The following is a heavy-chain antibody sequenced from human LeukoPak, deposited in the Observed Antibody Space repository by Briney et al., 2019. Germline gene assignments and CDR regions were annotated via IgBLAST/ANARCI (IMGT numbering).Heavy chain of an antibody. V-gene: IGHV2-5*01. CDR1: GFSLSTSGVG. CDR3: AHSYCGGDCYSATNIFHY. D-gene: IGHD2-21*01. CDR2: IYWNDDK. Sequence: KESGPPLVKPTQTLTLTCTFSGFSLSTSGVGVGWVRQPPGKALEWLALIYWNDDKRYSPSLKSRLTITKDTSKNQVVLTMTNMDPVDTATCFCAHSYCGGDCYSATNIFHYWGQGTLVTASS. J-gene: IGHJ4*02.